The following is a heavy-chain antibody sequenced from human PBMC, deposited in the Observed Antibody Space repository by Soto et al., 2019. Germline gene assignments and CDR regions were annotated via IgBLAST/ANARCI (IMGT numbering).Heavy chain of an antibody. CDR3: AHFDWFIDY. D-gene: IGHD3-9*01. CDR1: GFTFSSYA. CDR2: ISYDGSNN. Sequence: GGSLRLSCAASGFTFSSYAMHWVRQAPGKGLEWVAIISYDGSNNYCADSVKGRFTISRDNSKNTLYLQMNSLRAEDTAVYYCAHFDWFIDYWGQGTLVTVSS. V-gene: IGHV3-30-3*01. J-gene: IGHJ4*02.